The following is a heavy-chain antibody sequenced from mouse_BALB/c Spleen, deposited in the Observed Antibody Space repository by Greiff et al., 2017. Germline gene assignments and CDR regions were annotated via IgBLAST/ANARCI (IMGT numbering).Heavy chain of an antibody. CDR2: ISSGGST. D-gene: IGHD2-10*01. J-gene: IGHJ3*01. CDR1: GFTFSSYA. V-gene: IGHV5-6-5*01. Sequence: DVQLVESGGGLVKPGGSLKLSCAASGFTFSSYAMSWVRQTPEKRLEWVASISSGGSTYYPDSVKGRFTISRDNARNILYLQMSSLRSEDTAMYYCARPSYGNYVAYWGQGTLVTVSA. CDR3: ARPSYGNYVAY.